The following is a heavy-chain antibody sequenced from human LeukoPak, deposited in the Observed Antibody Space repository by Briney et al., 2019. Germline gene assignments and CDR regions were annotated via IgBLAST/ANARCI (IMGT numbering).Heavy chain of an antibody. CDR3: ARRGDSSGYYYGDYYYYMDV. D-gene: IGHD3-22*01. Sequence: GGSLRLSCVASGFTFSSYGMYWVRQAPGKGPEGLAFIRYDGSNKYYADSVKGRFTISRDNAKNSLYLQMNSLRAEDTAVYYCARRGDSSGYYYGDYYYYMDVWGKGTTVTISS. CDR2: IRYDGSNK. J-gene: IGHJ6*03. V-gene: IGHV3-33*07. CDR1: GFTFSSYG.